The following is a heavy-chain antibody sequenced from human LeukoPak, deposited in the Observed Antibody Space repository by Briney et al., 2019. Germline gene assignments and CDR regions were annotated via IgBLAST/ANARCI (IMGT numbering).Heavy chain of an antibody. Sequence: SVKVSCKASGGTFSSYAIIWVRQAPGQGLEWMGRIIPILGIANYAQKFQGRVTITADKSTSTAYMELSSLRSEDTAVYYCARGGSVEITFGGVIVNAPGYGMDVWGQGTTVTVSS. D-gene: IGHD3-16*02. CDR2: IIPILGIA. V-gene: IGHV1-69*04. J-gene: IGHJ6*02. CDR3: ARGGSVEITFGGVIVNAPGYGMDV. CDR1: GGTFSSYA.